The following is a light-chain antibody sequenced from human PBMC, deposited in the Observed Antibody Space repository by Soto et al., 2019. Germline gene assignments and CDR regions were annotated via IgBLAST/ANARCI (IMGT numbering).Light chain of an antibody. V-gene: IGKV3-20*01. CDR3: QQYGRSFELN. J-gene: IGKJ4*01. CDR2: GAS. CDR1: QSVSSSY. Sequence: EIVLTQSPGTLSLSPGERATLSCRASQSVSSSYLAWYRQKPGQAPRLLIYGASSRATGIPEKFGGSGSGTDFTLTISRLEPEDFAVYYCQQYGRSFELNFGGGTKADI.